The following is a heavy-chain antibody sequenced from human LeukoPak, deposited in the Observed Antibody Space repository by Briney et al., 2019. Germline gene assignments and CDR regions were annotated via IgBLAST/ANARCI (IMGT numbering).Heavy chain of an antibody. J-gene: IGHJ6*03. CDR2: IYTSGST. D-gene: IGHD3-3*01. V-gene: IGHV4-4*07. CDR1: GGSISSYY. CDR3: ARVNYDFWSGYYNGDYYYYYYMDV. Sequence: PSETLSLTCTVSGGSISSYYWSWIRQPAEKGLEWIGRIYTSGSTNYNPSLKSRVTMSVDTSKNQFSLKLSSVTAADTAVYYCARVNYDFWSGYYNGDYYYYYYMDVWGKGTTVTVSS.